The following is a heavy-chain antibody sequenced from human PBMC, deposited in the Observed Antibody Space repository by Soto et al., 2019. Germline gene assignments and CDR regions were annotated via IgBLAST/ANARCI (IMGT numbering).Heavy chain of an antibody. CDR3: ARGGDPDY. CDR1: GFTFSSYA. V-gene: IGHV3-23*01. D-gene: IGHD2-21*02. CDR2: ISGSGGST. Sequence: PGESLKISCASSGFTFSSYAMSWVRQAPGKGLEWVSAISGSGGSTYYADSVKGRFTISRDNAKNTLYLQMNNLRAEDTAVYYCARGGDPDYWGQGTLVTLSS. J-gene: IGHJ4*02.